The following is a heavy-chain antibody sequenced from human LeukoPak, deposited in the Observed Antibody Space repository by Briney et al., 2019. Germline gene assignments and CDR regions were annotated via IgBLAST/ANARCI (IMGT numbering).Heavy chain of an antibody. D-gene: IGHD4-23*01. V-gene: IGHV4-39*07. CDR2: IYYTGST. J-gene: IGHJ5*02. CDR3: ARDRDTTLVTLWFDP. Sequence: PSETLSLTCTVSGGSIRSSSYYWGWIRQPPGKGLEWIGCIYYTGSTYYNPSLKSRVTISVDTSKNQFSLKLSSVTAADTAVYYCARDRDTTLVTLWFDPWGQGTLVTVSS. CDR1: GGSIRSSSYY.